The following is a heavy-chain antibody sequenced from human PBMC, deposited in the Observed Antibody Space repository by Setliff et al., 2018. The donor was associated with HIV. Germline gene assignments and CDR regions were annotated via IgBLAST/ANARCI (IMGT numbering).Heavy chain of an antibody. CDR2: IYPADSDT. CDR3: ATSPLGYCSGGSCYQYFDY. J-gene: IGHJ4*02. V-gene: IGHV5-51*01. D-gene: IGHD2-15*01. CDR1: AYTFTSYW. Sequence: GESLKISCKGSAYTFTSYWIGWVRQMPGKGLEWMGIIYPADSDTRYSPSFQGQVTISADKSISTAYLQWSSLKASDTAMYYCATSPLGYCSGGSCYQYFDYWGPGTLVTVSS.